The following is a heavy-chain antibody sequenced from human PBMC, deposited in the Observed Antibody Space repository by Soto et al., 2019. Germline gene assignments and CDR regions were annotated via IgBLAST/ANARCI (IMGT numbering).Heavy chain of an antibody. D-gene: IGHD6-19*01. J-gene: IGHJ6*02. V-gene: IGHV3-30*18. Sequence: ESGGGVVQPGRSLRLSCAASGFTFSSYGMHWVRQAPGKGLEWVAVISYDGSNKYYADSVKGRFTISRDNSKNTLYLQMNSLRAEDTAVYYCANQYSSGWYRVFHYYYGMDVWGQGTTVTVSS. CDR2: ISYDGSNK. CDR1: GFTFSSYG. CDR3: ANQYSSGWYRVFHYYYGMDV.